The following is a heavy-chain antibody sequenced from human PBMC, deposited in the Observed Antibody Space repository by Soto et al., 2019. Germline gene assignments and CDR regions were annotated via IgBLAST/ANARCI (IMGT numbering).Heavy chain of an antibody. CDR3: VRQSKGDY. D-gene: IGHD4-4*01. V-gene: IGHV3-21*01. CDR1: GFSLNSYN. J-gene: IGHJ4*02. Sequence: GGSLRLSCAASGFSLNSYNMNWVRQATEKGLEWVSALSSSRNSVFYADSVKGRFTISRDNADNSLHLQMNSLRADDTAVYYCVRQSKGDYWGQGTLVTVSS. CDR2: LSSSRNSV.